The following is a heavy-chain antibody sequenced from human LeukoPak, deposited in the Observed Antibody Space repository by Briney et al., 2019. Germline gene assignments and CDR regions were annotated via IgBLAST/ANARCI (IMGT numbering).Heavy chain of an antibody. D-gene: IGHD6-19*01. CDR3: VVGTELVY. J-gene: IGHJ4*02. CDR2: ISSTTTIT. CDR1: GFTFSSYA. V-gene: IGHV3-48*02. Sequence: GGSLRLSCAASGFTFSSYAMHWVRQAPGKGLEWISYISSTTTITYYADSVKGRFTISRDNAKNSLYLQMSSLRDEATAVYYCVVGTELVYWGQGTLVTVSS.